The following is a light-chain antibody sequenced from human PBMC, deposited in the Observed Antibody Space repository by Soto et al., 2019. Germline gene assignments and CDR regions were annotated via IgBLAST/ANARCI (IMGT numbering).Light chain of an antibody. Sequence: QSVLTQPPSVSGAPGQRVTISCTGSSSNIGAGYDVHWYQQLPGSAPKLLIYGNTSRPSGVPDRFSGSKSGTSASLAITGLQAEDGADYYCQSYDSSLSGVVFGGGTKLTVL. CDR3: QSYDSSLSGVV. CDR2: GNT. J-gene: IGLJ2*01. V-gene: IGLV1-40*01. CDR1: SSNIGAGYD.